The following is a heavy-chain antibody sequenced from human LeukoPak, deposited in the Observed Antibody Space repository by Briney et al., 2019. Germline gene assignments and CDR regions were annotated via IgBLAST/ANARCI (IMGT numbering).Heavy chain of an antibody. CDR2: IYSGGST. Sequence: PSETLSLTCTVSGGSISSNYMSWVRQAPGKGLEWVSVIYSGGSTYYADSVKGRFTISRDNSKNTLYLQMNSLRAEDTAVYYCASENDDFWSGYSDYWGQGTLVTVSS. V-gene: IGHV3-53*01. CDR1: GGSISSNY. J-gene: IGHJ4*02. CDR3: ASENDDFWSGYSDY. D-gene: IGHD3-3*01.